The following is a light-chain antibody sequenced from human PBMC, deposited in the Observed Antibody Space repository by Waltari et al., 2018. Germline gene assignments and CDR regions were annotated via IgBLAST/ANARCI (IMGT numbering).Light chain of an antibody. CDR2: ATS. CDR1: QNITNY. Sequence: DIQMTQSPSSLSASVGDRLTITCRTRQNITNYLNWYQQKPGEAPKVLIYATSSLQSGVPSRFSGSGSGTDFTLTISSLQPEDFATYYCQQSFNTSWTFGQGTKVEIK. CDR3: QQSFNTSWT. V-gene: IGKV1-39*01. J-gene: IGKJ1*01.